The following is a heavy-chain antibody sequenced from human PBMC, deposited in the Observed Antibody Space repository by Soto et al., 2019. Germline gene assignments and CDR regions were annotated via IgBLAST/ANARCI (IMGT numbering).Heavy chain of an antibody. CDR2: IYYSGST. Sequence: QVQLQESGPGLVKPSQTLSLTCTVSGGSISSGGYFWSWIRQHPGKGLEWIGFIYYSGSTYYNPSLKSRVTTSVDTSKNQFSLKLSSVTAADTAVYYCAREGAALYYYYGMDVWGQGTTVTVSS. CDR1: GGSISSGGYF. J-gene: IGHJ6*02. CDR3: AREGAALYYYYGMDV. D-gene: IGHD6-6*01. V-gene: IGHV4-31*03.